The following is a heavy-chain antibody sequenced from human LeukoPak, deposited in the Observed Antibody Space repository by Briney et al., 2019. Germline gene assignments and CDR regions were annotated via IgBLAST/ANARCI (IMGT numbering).Heavy chain of an antibody. V-gene: IGHV1-69*10. J-gene: IGHJ3*02. CDR1: GYTFTGYY. CDR2: IIPTFDIS. CDR3: ARVSGITMIVVVNSDAFGI. Sequence: SVKVSCKASGYTFTGYYIHWVRQAPGQGLDWVGGIIPTFDISNYAQKFQGRVTISGEKSTSTDYMELSSMRSEDTAVYYCARVSGITMIVVVNSDAFGIWGQGTMVTVSS. D-gene: IGHD3-22*01.